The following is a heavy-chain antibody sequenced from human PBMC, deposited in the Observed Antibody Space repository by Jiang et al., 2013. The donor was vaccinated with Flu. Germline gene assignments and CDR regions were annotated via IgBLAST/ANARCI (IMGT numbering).Heavy chain of an antibody. D-gene: IGHD3-3*01. CDR1: GYTFTSYA. J-gene: IGHJ4*02. CDR2: INAGNGNT. Sequence: GAEVKKPGASVKVSCKASGYTFTSYAMHWVRQAPGQRLEWMGWINAGNGNTKYSQKFQGRVTITRDTSASTAYMELSSLRSEDTAVYYCARDLPGIFGVVRGNYWGQGTLVTVSS. CDR3: ARDLPGIFGVVRGNY. V-gene: IGHV1-3*01.